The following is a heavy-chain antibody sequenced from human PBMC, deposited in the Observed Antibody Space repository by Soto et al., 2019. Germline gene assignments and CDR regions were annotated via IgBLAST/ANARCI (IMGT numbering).Heavy chain of an antibody. CDR2: INPNSGGT. CDR1: GYTFTGYY. D-gene: IGHD3-22*01. Sequence: ASVKVSCKASGYTFTGYYMHWVRQAPGQGLEWMGWINPNSGGTNYAQKFQGRVTMTRDTSISTAYMELSRLRSDDTAVYYCARGSPSGYYFRYFDYWGQGTLVTVSS. J-gene: IGHJ4*02. V-gene: IGHV1-2*02. CDR3: ARGSPSGYYFRYFDY.